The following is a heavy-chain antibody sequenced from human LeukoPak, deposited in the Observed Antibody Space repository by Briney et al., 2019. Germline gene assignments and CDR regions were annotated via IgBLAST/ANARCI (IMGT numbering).Heavy chain of an antibody. CDR3: ARDSGYSGSYLTVDY. D-gene: IGHD1-26*01. J-gene: IGHJ4*02. CDR2: ISYDGSNK. V-gene: IGHV3-30*04. CDR1: GFTFSSYA. Sequence: GGSLRLSCAASGFTFSSYAMHWVRQAPGKGLEWVAVISYDGSNKYYAGSVKGRFTISRDNSKNTLYLQMNSLRAEDTAVYYCARDSGYSGSYLTVDYWGQGTLVTVSS.